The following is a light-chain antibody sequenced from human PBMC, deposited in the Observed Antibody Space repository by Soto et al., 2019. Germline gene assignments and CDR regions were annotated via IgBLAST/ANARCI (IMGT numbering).Light chain of an antibody. CDR1: SSDVGGYNF. Sequence: QAVVTQPPSASGSPGQSVTISCTGTSSDVGGYNFVSWYQHHPGKAPKLMIYEVTKRPSGVPDRFSGSKSGNTASLTVSGLQVEDEADYYCSSYAGSNNLVFGGGTKLTVL. V-gene: IGLV2-8*01. CDR3: SSYAGSNNLV. J-gene: IGLJ2*01. CDR2: EVT.